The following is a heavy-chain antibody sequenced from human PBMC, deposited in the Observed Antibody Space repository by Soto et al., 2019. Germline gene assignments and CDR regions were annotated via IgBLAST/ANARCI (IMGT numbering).Heavy chain of an antibody. V-gene: IGHV1-69*13. CDR3: ARGFDYGDYAAIV. J-gene: IGHJ4*02. Sequence: SVKVSCKASGGTFSSYAISWVRQASGQGLEWMGGIIPIFGTANYAQKFQGRVTITADESTSTAYMELSSLRSEDTAVYYCARGFDYGDYAAIVWGQGTLVTVSS. CDR1: GGTFSSYA. CDR2: IIPIFGTA. D-gene: IGHD4-17*01.